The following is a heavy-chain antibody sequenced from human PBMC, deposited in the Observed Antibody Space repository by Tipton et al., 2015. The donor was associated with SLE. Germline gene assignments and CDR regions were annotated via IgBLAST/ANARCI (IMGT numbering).Heavy chain of an antibody. CDR2: INHSGST. V-gene: IGHV4-34*01. J-gene: IGHJ4*02. CDR1: GGSFSGYY. CDR3: AREILLNLHSEFDY. D-gene: IGHD2/OR15-2a*01. Sequence: TLSLTCAVYGGSFSGYYWSWIRQPPGKGLEWIGEINHSGSTNYNPSLKSRVTISVDTSKNQFSLKLSSVTAADTAVYYCAREILLNLHSEFDYWGQGTLVTVSS.